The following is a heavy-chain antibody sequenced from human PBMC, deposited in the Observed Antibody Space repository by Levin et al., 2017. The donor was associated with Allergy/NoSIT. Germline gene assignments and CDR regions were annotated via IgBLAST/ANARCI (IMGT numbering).Heavy chain of an antibody. CDR3: TRDHFRPGDYFDY. CDR2: IRSKTYGGTT. Sequence: GGSLRLSCTASGFTFGDYAMSWFRQAPGKGLEWVGFIRSKTYGGTTEYAASVKGRFTISRDDSKSIAYLQMNSLKTEDTAVYYCTRDHFRPGDYFDYWGQGTLVTVSS. CDR1: GFTFGDYA. D-gene: IGHD3-3*02. J-gene: IGHJ4*02. V-gene: IGHV3-49*03.